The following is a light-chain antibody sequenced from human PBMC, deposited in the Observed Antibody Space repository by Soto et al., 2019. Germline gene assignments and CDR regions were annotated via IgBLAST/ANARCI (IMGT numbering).Light chain of an antibody. V-gene: IGKV1-33*01. CDR1: QDISNY. J-gene: IGKJ5*01. CDR3: QQYDNLRPIT. CDR2: DAS. Sequence: DIQMTQSPSSLSASVGDRVTITCQASQDISNYLNWYQQKPGKAPKLLIYDASNLETGVPSRFIGSGSGTDFTFTISSLQPEDIATYYCQQYDNLRPITFGQGTRLEIK.